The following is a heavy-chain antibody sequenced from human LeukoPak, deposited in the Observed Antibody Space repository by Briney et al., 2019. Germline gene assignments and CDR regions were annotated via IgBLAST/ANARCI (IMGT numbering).Heavy chain of an antibody. Sequence: SETLSLTCTVSGGSISSSSYYWGWIRQPPGKGLEWIGSIYYSGSTYYNPSLKSRVTISVDTSKNQFSLKLSSVTAADTAVYYCARDFMEMATDYWGQGTLVTVSS. CDR1: GGSISSSSYY. CDR3: ARDFMEMATDY. CDR2: IYYSGST. J-gene: IGHJ4*02. V-gene: IGHV4-39*07. D-gene: IGHD5-24*01.